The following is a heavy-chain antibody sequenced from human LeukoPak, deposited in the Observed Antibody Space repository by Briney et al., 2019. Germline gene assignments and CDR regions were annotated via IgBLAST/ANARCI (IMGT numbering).Heavy chain of an antibody. CDR2: IYYSGST. V-gene: IGHV4-39*01. CDR3: ARHFGLFDP. D-gene: IGHD3-3*01. Sequence: SETLSLTCTVSGGSISSSSYYWGWIRQPPGKGLEWIGSIYYSGSTYYNPSLKSRVTIPVDTSKNQFSLKLSSVTAADTAVYYCARHFGLFDPWGQGTLVTVSS. J-gene: IGHJ5*02. CDR1: GGSISSSSYY.